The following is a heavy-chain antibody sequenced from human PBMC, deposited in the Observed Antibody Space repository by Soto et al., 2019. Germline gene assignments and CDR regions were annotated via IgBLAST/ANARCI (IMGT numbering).Heavy chain of an antibody. CDR1: GGSISSYY. CDR3: AREVGHYGSGSYYRFEYYFDY. D-gene: IGHD3-10*01. Sequence: QVQLQESGPGLVKPSETLSLTCTVSGGSISSYYWSWIRQPPGKGLEWIGYIYYSGSTNYNPSLKSRVTISVDTSKNQFSLKLSSVTAADTAVYYCAREVGHYGSGSYYRFEYYFDYWGQGTLVTVSS. J-gene: IGHJ4*02. V-gene: IGHV4-59*01. CDR2: IYYSGST.